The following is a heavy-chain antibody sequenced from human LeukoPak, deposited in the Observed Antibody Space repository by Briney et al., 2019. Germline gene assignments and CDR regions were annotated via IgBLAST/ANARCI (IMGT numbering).Heavy chain of an antibody. J-gene: IGHJ4*02. CDR3: AKIGGYFDY. CDR1: GFTFRSNS. D-gene: IGHD3-10*01. V-gene: IGHV3-23*01. CDR2: ITGTGENT. Sequence: GGSLRLSCAASGFTFRSNSMSWVRQAPGKGLEWVSAITGTGENTYYVDFVKGRFTISRDNSNNTLYLQMNSLRAEDTAVYYCAKIGGYFDYWGQGTLVTVSS.